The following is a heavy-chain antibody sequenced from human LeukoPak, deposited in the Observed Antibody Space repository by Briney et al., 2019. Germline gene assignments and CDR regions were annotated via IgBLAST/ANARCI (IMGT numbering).Heavy chain of an antibody. J-gene: IGHJ2*01. CDR2: IRYDRSNK. Sequence: GGSLRLSCAASGFTFSSYGMHWVRQAPGKGLEWVAFIRYDRSNKYYADSVKGRFTISRDNSKNTLYLQMNSLRAEDTAVYYCASKGVRGWYFDLWGRGTLVTVSS. CDR3: ASKGVRGWYFDL. CDR1: GFTFSSYG. V-gene: IGHV3-30*02.